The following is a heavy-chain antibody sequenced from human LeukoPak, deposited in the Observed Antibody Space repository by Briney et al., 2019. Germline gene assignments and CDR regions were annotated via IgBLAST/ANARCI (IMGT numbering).Heavy chain of an antibody. Sequence: ASVKISCKVSGYTFTDYYMHWVQQAPGKELEWMGLVDPEDGETIYAEKFQGRVTITADTSTDTAYMELSSLRSEDTAVYYCATPGAHYDSSGYYDYWGQGTLVTVSS. D-gene: IGHD3-22*01. V-gene: IGHV1-69-2*01. CDR2: VDPEDGET. CDR3: ATPGAHYDSSGYYDY. J-gene: IGHJ4*02. CDR1: GYTFTDYY.